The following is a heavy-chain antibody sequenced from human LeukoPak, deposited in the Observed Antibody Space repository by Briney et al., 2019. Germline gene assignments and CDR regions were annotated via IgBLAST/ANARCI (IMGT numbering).Heavy chain of an antibody. Sequence: GGSLRLSCAASGFTFSTYWMHWVRQAPGKGLEWVAVIWYDESNKYYADSVKGRFTISRDNSKNTLYLQMNSLRAEDTAVYYCARPRYFDWSLRDDAFDIWGQGTMVTVSS. V-gene: IGHV3-33*08. CDR2: IWYDESNK. CDR1: GFTFSTYW. D-gene: IGHD3-9*01. CDR3: ARPRYFDWSLRDDAFDI. J-gene: IGHJ3*02.